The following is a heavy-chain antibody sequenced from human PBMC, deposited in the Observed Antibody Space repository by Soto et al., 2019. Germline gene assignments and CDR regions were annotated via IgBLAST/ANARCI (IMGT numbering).Heavy chain of an antibody. CDR1: GFTFGDYA. Sequence: GGSLRLSCTTSGFTFGDYAMSWSRQAPGKGLEWVGVIRSKAYGATTDYAASVKGRFAISRDDSKSIAYLQMNSLKSEDTGVYYCTKYTYTSRYAYYGMDVWGHGTTVTVSS. V-gene: IGHV3-49*03. J-gene: IGHJ6*02. D-gene: IGHD6-13*01. CDR3: TKYTYTSRYAYYGMDV. CDR2: IRSKAYGATT.